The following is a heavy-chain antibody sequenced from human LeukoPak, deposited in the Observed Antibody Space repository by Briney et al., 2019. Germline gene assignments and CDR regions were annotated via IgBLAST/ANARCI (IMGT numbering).Heavy chain of an antibody. V-gene: IGHV4-39*01. CDR3: ARQYSAAAEIDP. CDR1: GGSFSGYY. CDR2: IYYSGST. J-gene: IGHJ5*02. D-gene: IGHD6-13*01. Sequence: PSETLSLTCAVYGGSFSGYYWGWIRQPPGKGLEWIGSIYYSGSTYYNPSLKSRVTISVDTSKNQFSLKLSSVTAADTAVYYCARQYSAAAEIDPWGQGTLVTVSS.